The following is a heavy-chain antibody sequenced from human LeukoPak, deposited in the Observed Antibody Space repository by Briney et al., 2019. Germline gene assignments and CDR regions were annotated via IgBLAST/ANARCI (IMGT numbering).Heavy chain of an antibody. CDR3: ARVGLYSSGWYYFDY. D-gene: IGHD6-19*01. J-gene: IGHJ4*02. CDR2: INSDGSST. V-gene: IGHV3-74*01. Sequence: GRSLRLSCAASGFTFSSYAMSWVRQAPGKGLVWVSRINSDGSSTNYADSVKGRFTISRDNAKNTLYLQMNSLRAEDTAVYYCARVGLYSSGWYYFDYWGQGTLVTVSS. CDR1: GFTFSSYA.